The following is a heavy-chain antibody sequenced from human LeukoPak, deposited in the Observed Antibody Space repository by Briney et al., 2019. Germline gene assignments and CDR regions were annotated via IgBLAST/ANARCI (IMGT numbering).Heavy chain of an antibody. V-gene: IGHV1-69*13. CDR2: IIPIFGTA. J-gene: IGHJ4*02. CDR3: ARDPTNYYYDSSGYYPSYFDY. Sequence: GASVKVSCKASGGTFSSYAISWVRQAPGQGLEWMGGIIPIFGTANYAQKFQGRVTITADESTSTAYMELSSLRSEDTAVYYCARDPTNYYYDSSGYYPSYFDYWGQGTLVTVSS. D-gene: IGHD3-22*01. CDR1: GGTFSSYA.